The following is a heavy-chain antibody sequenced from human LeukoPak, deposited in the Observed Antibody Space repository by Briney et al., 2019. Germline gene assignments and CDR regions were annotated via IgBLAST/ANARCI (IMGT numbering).Heavy chain of an antibody. CDR2: ISSNSDYR. D-gene: IGHD3-22*01. CDR1: GFTFNSYS. J-gene: IGHJ5*02. CDR3: ATVPARHSYDTIYPGDGGS. V-gene: IGHV3-21*06. Sequence: GGSLRLSCAASGFTFNSYSMNWVRQAPGKGLEWVSYISSNSDYRYYADSLRGRFTISRDNTKNSLYLQMNSLGAEDTAVYYCATVPARHSYDTIYPGDGGSWGQGTLVTVSS.